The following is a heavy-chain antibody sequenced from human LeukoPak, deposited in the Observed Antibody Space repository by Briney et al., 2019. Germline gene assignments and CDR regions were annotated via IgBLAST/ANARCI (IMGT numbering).Heavy chain of an antibody. D-gene: IGHD4-11*01. V-gene: IGHV4-61*01. CDR3: ARDRVRGNSNPFFDY. Sequence: SETLSLTCTVSGGSVSSGTYYWSWIRQPPGKGLEWIGHIYYSGSTNYNPSLKSRVTISVDTSKNQFSLKLISVTAADTAVYYCARDRVRGNSNPFFDYWGQGTLVTVSS. CDR1: GGSVSSGTYY. CDR2: IYYSGST. J-gene: IGHJ4*02.